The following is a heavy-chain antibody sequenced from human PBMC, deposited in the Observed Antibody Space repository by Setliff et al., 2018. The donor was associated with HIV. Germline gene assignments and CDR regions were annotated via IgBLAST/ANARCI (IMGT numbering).Heavy chain of an antibody. CDR2: ISGNTLYI. Sequence: PGGSLRLSCAASGFTFRTYNMNWVRQAPGKGLEWVSSISGNTLYIYYAESVRGRFTVSRDNAKNSLYLQMNSLRAEDTAVYHCARVFSPTGTLSPAFDYWGPGALVTVSS. CDR1: GFTFRTYN. V-gene: IGHV3-21*06. J-gene: IGHJ4*02. D-gene: IGHD1-1*01. CDR3: ARVFSPTGTLSPAFDY.